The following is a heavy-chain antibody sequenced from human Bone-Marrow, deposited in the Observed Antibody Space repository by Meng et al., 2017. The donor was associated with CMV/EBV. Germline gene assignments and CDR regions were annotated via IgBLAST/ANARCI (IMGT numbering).Heavy chain of an antibody. CDR1: GYTFTGYY. V-gene: IGHV1-2*02. J-gene: IGHJ6*02. CDR3: ARGKRGPVPVVIIDYYYYGMDG. D-gene: IGHD3-3*01. Sequence: ASVKVSCKASGYTFTGYYMHWVRQAPGQGLEWMGWINPNSGGTNYAQKFQGRVTITADKSTSTAYMELSSLRSEDTAVYYCARGKRGPVPVVIIDYYYYGMDGWGQGTTVTVSS. CDR2: INPNSGGT.